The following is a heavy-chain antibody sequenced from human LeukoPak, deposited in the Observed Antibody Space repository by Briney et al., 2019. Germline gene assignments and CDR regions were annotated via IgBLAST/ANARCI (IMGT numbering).Heavy chain of an antibody. Sequence: ASVKVSCKDSGYTFTSYYMHWVRQAPGQGLEWMGWINPNSGGTNYAQKFQGRVTMTRDTSISTAYMELSRLRSDDTAVYYCARFAIFGVVTPRAFDIWGQGTMVTASS. V-gene: IGHV1-2*02. D-gene: IGHD3-3*01. CDR2: INPNSGGT. CDR1: GYTFTSYY. CDR3: ARFAIFGVVTPRAFDI. J-gene: IGHJ3*02.